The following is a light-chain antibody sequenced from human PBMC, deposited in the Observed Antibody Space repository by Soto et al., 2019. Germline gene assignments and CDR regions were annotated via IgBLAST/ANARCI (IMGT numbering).Light chain of an antibody. J-gene: IGKJ4*01. CDR3: QQYGTSPPLT. CDR1: QSLAGNY. Sequence: EIVLVQSPGTLSLSPGERATLSCRASQSLAGNYLAWYQQKPGQAPRLLIDGASTRATGTPDRFSGSGSGTDFTLTISRLEPEDLAVYYCQQYGTSPPLTFGGGTKVEMK. CDR2: GAS. V-gene: IGKV3-20*01.